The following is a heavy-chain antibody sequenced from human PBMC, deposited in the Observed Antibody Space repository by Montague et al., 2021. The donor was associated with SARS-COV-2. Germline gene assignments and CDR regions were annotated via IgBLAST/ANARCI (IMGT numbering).Heavy chain of an antibody. J-gene: IGHJ4*02. D-gene: IGHD3-3*01. CDR1: GFTFGDYA. V-gene: IGHV3-9*01. CDR2: ISFNSETI. Sequence: SLRLSCAASGFTFGDYAMHWVRQAPGKGLEWVSGISFNSETIAYADSVKGRFTISRDNAKNSLYLQMNSLRAEDTAFYYCARDIHQGEITVFGVVLHRGFDSWDQGTLVTVSS. CDR3: ARDIHQGEITVFGVVLHRGFDS.